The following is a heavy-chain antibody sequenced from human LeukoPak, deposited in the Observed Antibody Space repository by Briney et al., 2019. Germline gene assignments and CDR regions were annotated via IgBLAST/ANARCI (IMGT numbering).Heavy chain of an antibody. CDR3: ARDPTSDRFQYFDY. Sequence: PGGSLRLSCAASGFTVSSNYMSWVRQAPGKGLEWVSCISNTYRDIYYADSVRGRFTVSRDNAKNSVYLQMNSLTAEDTAVYYCARDPTSDRFQYFDYWGQGALVTVSS. CDR2: ISNTYRDI. D-gene: IGHD2-2*01. J-gene: IGHJ4*02. V-gene: IGHV3-21*06. CDR1: GFTVSSNY.